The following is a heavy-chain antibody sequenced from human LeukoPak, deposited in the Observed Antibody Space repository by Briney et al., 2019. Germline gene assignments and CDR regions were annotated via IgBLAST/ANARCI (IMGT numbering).Heavy chain of an antibody. Sequence: PGGSLRLSCAASGFTFGSCGMNWVRQAPGKGLEWVSSISGDSTYIYNAGSVKGRFTISRDNAQASLYLQMVSLRADDTAVYYCARVSGRLERQSDLDYWGQGTLVIVSS. CDR2: ISGDSTYI. D-gene: IGHD1-1*01. CDR3: ARVSGRLERQSDLDY. J-gene: IGHJ4*02. CDR1: GFTFGSCG. V-gene: IGHV3-21*01.